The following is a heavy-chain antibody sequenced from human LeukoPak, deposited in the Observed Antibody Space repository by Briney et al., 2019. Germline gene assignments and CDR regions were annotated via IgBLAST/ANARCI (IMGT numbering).Heavy chain of an antibody. D-gene: IGHD3-3*01. CDR2: INPNSGGT. V-gene: IGHV1-2*02. J-gene: IGHJ5*02. CDR1: GYTFTGYY. Sequence: ASVKVSCKASGYTFTGYYMHWVRQAPGQGLEWMGWINPNSGGTNYAQKFQGRVTMTRDTSISTAYMELSRLRSDDTAVYYCARAKPTIRFFGLLNWFDPWGQGTLVTVSS. CDR3: ARAKPTIRFFGLLNWFDP.